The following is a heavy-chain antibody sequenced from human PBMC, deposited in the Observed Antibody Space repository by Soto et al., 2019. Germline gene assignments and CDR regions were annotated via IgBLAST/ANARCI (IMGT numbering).Heavy chain of an antibody. Sequence: SETLSLTCTVSGGSISSYYWSWIRQPPGKGLEWIGYIYYSGSTNYNPSLKSRVTISVDTSKNQFSLKLSSVTAADTAVYYCARDPGVLLWFGESWFDPWGQGTLVTVSS. CDR1: GGSISSYY. CDR3: ARDPGVLLWFGESWFDP. V-gene: IGHV4-59*01. CDR2: IYYSGST. D-gene: IGHD3-10*01. J-gene: IGHJ5*02.